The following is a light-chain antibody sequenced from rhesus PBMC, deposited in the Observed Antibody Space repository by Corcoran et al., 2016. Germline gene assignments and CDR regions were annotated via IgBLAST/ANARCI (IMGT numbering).Light chain of an antibody. CDR2: RAS. V-gene: IGKV1-69*01. CDR3: QQHDNSPYS. CDR1: QGISNW. J-gene: IGKJ2*01. Sequence: DIQMTQSPSSLSASVGDRVTITCRASQGISNWLAWYQQKPGKAPKLLSYRASNLETGVPSRLSGSGYGTDLTPTIRSLQTEDIATNYCQQHDNSPYSFGQGTKVESK.